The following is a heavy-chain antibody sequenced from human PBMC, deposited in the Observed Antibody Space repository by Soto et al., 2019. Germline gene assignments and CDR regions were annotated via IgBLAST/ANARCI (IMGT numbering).Heavy chain of an antibody. V-gene: IGHV4-59*01. D-gene: IGHD3-9*01. CDR2: IYYSGST. CDR1: GGSISSYY. J-gene: IGHJ6*02. CDR3: ARGRLVGYYYYGMDV. Sequence: QVQLQESGPGLVKPSETLSLTCTVSGGSISSYYWRWIRQPPGKGLEWNGYIYYSGSTNYNPSLKSRVTISVDTSKIQFTLKLSSVTAADTAVYYCARGRLVGYYYYGMDVWGQGTTVTVSS.